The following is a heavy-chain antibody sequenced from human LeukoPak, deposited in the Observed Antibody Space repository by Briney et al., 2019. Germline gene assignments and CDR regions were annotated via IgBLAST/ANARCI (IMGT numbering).Heavy chain of an antibody. CDR3: AIVGSIGQYDYVWGSYRSDWYFDL. V-gene: IGHV5-51*01. J-gene: IGHJ2*01. Sequence: GESLKISCKGSGYSFTSYWIGWVRQMPGKGLEWMGIIYPGDSDTRYSPSFQGQVTISADKSISTAYLQWSSLKASDTAMYYRAIVGSIGQYDYVWGSYRSDWYFDLWGRGTLVTVSS. CDR2: IYPGDSDT. D-gene: IGHD3-16*02. CDR1: GYSFTSYW.